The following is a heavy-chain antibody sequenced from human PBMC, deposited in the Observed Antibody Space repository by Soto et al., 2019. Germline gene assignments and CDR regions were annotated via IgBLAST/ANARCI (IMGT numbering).Heavy chain of an antibody. Sequence: TLSLTCAVSGGSISSYYWSWIRQPPGKGLEWIGYIYNSGSTHYNPSLKSRVTISVDTSKNQFSLKLSSVTAADTAVYYCARQQAGRGVDYRGPGPLVTVS. D-gene: IGHD6-19*01. CDR2: IYNSGST. V-gene: IGHV4-59*01. J-gene: IGHJ4*02. CDR3: ARQQAGRGVDY. CDR1: GGSISSYY.